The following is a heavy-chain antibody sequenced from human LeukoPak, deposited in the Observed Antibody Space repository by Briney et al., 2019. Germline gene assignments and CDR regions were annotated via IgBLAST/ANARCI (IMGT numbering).Heavy chain of an antibody. CDR3: ARDRIHFQH. D-gene: IGHD2-21*01. V-gene: IGHV3-21*01. CDR2: ISNSVNYI. Sequence: GRSRSPSCVVSGFTFSSYSMNWVRQAPGKGLEWVSSISNSVNYIYYAGSFKGRFTISRHNAKTSLYPQMNSLRGEDTAVYYCARDRIHFQHWGQGTLVTVS. J-gene: IGHJ1*01. CDR1: GFTFSSYS.